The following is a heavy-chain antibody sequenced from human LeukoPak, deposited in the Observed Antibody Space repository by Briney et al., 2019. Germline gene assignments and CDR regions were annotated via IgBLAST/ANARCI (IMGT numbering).Heavy chain of an antibody. CDR3: AKDLVYYDSSPGAFDI. Sequence: GGSLRLSCAASRFTFSSYGMHWVRQAPGKGLEWVAVISYDGSNKYYADSVKGRFTISRDNSKNTLYLQMNSLRAEDTAVYYCAKDLVYYDSSPGAFDIWGQGTMVTVSS. V-gene: IGHV3-30*18. J-gene: IGHJ3*02. CDR1: RFTFSSYG. CDR2: ISYDGSNK. D-gene: IGHD3-22*01.